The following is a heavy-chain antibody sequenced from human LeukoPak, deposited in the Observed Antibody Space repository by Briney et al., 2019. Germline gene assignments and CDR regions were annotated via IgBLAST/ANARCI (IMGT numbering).Heavy chain of an antibody. D-gene: IGHD1-14*01. J-gene: IGHJ3*02. V-gene: IGHV4-59*01. CDR3: ARSGGSLGAFDI. CDR1: GGSISSYY. Sequence: SETLSHTCSVPGGSISSYYGSWIRQPPGKGVEWIGYIYYSGSTNYNPSLKSRVTISVDTSKNQFSLKLSSVTAADTGVYYCARSGGSLGAFDIWGQGRMVTVSS. CDR2: IYYSGST.